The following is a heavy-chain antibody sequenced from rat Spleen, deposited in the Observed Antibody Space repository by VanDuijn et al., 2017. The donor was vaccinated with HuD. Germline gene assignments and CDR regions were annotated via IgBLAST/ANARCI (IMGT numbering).Heavy chain of an antibody. CDR1: GFNFSNYY. V-gene: IGHV5-25*01. CDR3: ARANYGGYNY. Sequence: EVQLVESGGGLVQPGRSMKLSCAVSGFNFSNYYMAWVRQAPTRGLEWVASISYDGGSTYYRDSVKGRFTISRDNAKSTLYLQMSKLGSEDTAIYYCARANYGGYNYWGQGVMVTVSS. J-gene: IGHJ2*01. CDR2: ISYDGGST. D-gene: IGHD1-11*01.